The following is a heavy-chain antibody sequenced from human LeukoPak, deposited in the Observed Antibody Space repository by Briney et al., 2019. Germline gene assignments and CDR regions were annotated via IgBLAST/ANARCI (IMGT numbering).Heavy chain of an antibody. CDR2: ISSSGSTI. CDR1: GFTFSSYE. V-gene: IGHV3-48*03. D-gene: IGHD6-13*01. Sequence: GGSLRLSCAASGFTFSSYEMNWVRQAPGKGLEGVSYISSSGSTIYYADSVKGRFTISRDNAKNSLYLQMNSLRAEDTAVYYCARPSIAAAGDFDYWGQGTLVTVSS. J-gene: IGHJ4*02. CDR3: ARPSIAAAGDFDY.